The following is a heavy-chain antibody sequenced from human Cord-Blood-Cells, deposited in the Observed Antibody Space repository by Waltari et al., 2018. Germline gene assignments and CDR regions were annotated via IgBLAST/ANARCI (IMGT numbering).Heavy chain of an antibody. D-gene: IGHD3-3*01. CDR1: GGSISSSRYY. V-gene: IGHV4-39*01. Sequence: QLQLQESGPGLVKPSETLSLTCTVSGGSISSSRYYWGWIRQPPGQGLGWIGSIYYSGSTYYNPSLKSRVTISVDTSKNQFSLKLSSVTAADTAVYYCARAKYYDFWSGYYLGFDYWGQGTLVTVSS. CDR3: ARAKYYDFWSGYYLGFDY. J-gene: IGHJ4*02. CDR2: IYYSGST.